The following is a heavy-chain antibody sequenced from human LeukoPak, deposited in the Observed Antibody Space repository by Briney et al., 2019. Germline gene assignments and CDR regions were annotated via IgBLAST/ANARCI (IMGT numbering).Heavy chain of an antibody. J-gene: IGHJ4*02. D-gene: IGHD3-22*01. CDR3: VRDSFDSTGQYYFDY. V-gene: IGHV3-48*04. CDR1: GFTFSTSA. Sequence: GGSLRLSCAASGFTFSTSAMSWVRQAPGKGLEWLSFIRGSGGTIYYAASVKGRFTISRDNAKNSLYLQMNSLRAEDTAVYYCVRDSFDSTGQYYFDYWGLGTLVTVSS. CDR2: IRGSGGTI.